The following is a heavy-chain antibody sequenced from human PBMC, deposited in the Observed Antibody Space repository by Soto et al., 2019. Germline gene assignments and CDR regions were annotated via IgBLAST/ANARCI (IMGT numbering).Heavy chain of an antibody. CDR2: ISGSGGST. V-gene: IGHV3-23*01. J-gene: IGHJ4*02. CDR1: GFTFSSDA. CDR3: AKDRGSWRGHFDY. Sequence: EVQLLESGGGLVQPGGSLRLSCAASGFTFSSDAMSWVRQAPGKGLEWVSAISGSGGSTYYADSVKGRFTISRDNSKNTLYLQMNSLRAEDTAVFYCAKDRGSWRGHFDYWGQGTLVTVSS. D-gene: IGHD6-13*01.